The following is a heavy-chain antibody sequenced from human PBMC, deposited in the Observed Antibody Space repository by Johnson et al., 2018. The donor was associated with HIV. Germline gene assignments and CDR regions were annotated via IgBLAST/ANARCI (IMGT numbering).Heavy chain of an antibody. CDR3: AKGPEWRWSRGAFDI. V-gene: IGHV3-30*18. D-gene: IGHD5-24*01. CDR2: ISYDGSNK. J-gene: IGHJ3*02. Sequence: QVQLVESGGGVVQPGRSLRLSCAASGFTFSSYGMHWVRQAPGKGLEWVAVISYDGSNKYYADSVKGRFTISRDNSKNTLYLQMNSLRAEDTAVYYCAKGPEWRWSRGAFDIWGQGTMVTVSS. CDR1: GFTFSSYG.